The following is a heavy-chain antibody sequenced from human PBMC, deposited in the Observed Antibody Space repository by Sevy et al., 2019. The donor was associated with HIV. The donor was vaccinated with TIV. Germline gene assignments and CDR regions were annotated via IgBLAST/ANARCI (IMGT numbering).Heavy chain of an antibody. CDR1: GFTFSSYG. CDR3: AKDLSSSHYYYGMDV. Sequence: GGSLGLSCAASGFTFSSYGMHWVRQAPGKGLEWVAVISYDGSNKYYADSVKGRFTISRDNSKNTLYLQMNSLRAEDTAVYYCAKDLSSSHYYYGMDVWGQGTTVTVSS. V-gene: IGHV3-30*18. J-gene: IGHJ6*02. CDR2: ISYDGSNK. D-gene: IGHD6-6*01.